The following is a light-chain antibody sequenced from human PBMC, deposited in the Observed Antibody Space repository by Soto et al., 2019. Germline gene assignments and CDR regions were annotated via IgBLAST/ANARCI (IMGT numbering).Light chain of an antibody. CDR3: CSYAGSYTLV. CDR1: SSDVGGYNY. J-gene: IGLJ2*01. Sequence: QSALTQPRSVSGSPGQSVTISCTGTSSDVGGYNYVSWYQQHPGKAPKLMIYDVSKRPSGVPDRFSGSKSGNTXXLTISGLQAEDEADYYCCSYAGSYTLVFGGG. CDR2: DVS. V-gene: IGLV2-11*01.